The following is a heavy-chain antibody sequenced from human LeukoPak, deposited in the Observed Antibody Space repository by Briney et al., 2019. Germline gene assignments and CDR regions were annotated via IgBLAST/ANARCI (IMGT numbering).Heavy chain of an antibody. Sequence: SETLSLTCTVSGGSISSYYWSWIRQPPGKGLEWIGYIYYSGSTNYNPSLKSRVTISVDTSKNQSSLKLSSVTAADTAVYYCARVGYSGSYYLSKQRGEIGYWGQGTLVTVSS. CDR2: IYYSGST. CDR3: ARVGYSGSYYLSKQRGEIGY. V-gene: IGHV4-59*12. J-gene: IGHJ4*02. CDR1: GGSISSYY. D-gene: IGHD1-26*01.